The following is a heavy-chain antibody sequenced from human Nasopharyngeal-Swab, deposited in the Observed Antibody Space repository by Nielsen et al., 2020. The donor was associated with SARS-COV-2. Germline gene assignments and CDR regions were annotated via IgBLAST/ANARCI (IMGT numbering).Heavy chain of an antibody. V-gene: IGHV3-66*01. CDR2: IYSGGST. J-gene: IGHJ3*02. CDR3: ASSIVVVVAALDAFDI. CDR1: GFTVSSNY. Sequence: GESLKISCAASGFTVSSNYMGWVRQAPGKGLEWVSVIYSGGSTYYADSVKGRFTISRDNSKNTLYLQMNSLRAEDTAVYYCASSIVVVVAALDAFDIWGQGTMVTVSS. D-gene: IGHD2-15*01.